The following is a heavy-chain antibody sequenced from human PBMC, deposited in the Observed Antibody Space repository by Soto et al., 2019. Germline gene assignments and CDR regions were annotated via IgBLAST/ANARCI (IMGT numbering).Heavy chain of an antibody. V-gene: IGHV6-1*01. J-gene: IGHJ5*02. CDR3: ARVGGAVDPNWSDP. Sequence: RSQTLSLTCAISGDSVSSNSAAWNWIRQSPSRGLEWLGRTYYRSKWYNDYAVSVKSRITINPDTSKNQFSLQLNSVTPEDTAVYYCARVGGAVDPNWSDPWGQGTLVTVSS. D-gene: IGHD6-19*01. CDR2: TYYRSKWYN. CDR1: GDSVSSNSAA.